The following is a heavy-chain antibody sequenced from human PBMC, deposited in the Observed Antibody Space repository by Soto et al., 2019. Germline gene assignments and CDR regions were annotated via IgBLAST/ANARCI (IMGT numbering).Heavy chain of an antibody. CDR3: ASVCRTGVIGQYFDN. J-gene: IGHJ4*02. Sequence: QVQLQESGPGLVKPSQTLSLTCTVSGGSISSGGYYWSWIRQHPGKGLEWIGYTHYSGTAYYNPSLTSRVSISVDTSKNQFSLMLSSVTAADTAVYYCASVCRTGVIGQYFDNWGQGTRVTVSS. CDR2: THYSGTA. CDR1: GGSISSGGYY. D-gene: IGHD3-16*02. V-gene: IGHV4-31*03.